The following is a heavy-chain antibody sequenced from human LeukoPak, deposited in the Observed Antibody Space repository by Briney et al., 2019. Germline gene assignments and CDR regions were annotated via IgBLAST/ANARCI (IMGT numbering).Heavy chain of an antibody. J-gene: IGHJ4*02. D-gene: IGHD3-22*01. CDR1: GYTLTELS. CDR3: ATDQPEFYDSSGYYVRQFDY. Sequence: ASVKVSCKVSGYTLTELSMHWVRQAPGKGLEWMGGFDPEDGETIYAQKFQGRVTMTEDTSTDTAYMELSSLRSEDTAVYYCATDQPEFYDSSGYYVRQFDYWGQGTLVTVSS. V-gene: IGHV1-24*01. CDR2: FDPEDGET.